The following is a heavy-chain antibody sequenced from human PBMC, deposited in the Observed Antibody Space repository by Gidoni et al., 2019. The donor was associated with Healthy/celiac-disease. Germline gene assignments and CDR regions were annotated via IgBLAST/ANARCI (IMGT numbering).Heavy chain of an antibody. CDR2: ISGSGGSS. CDR3: AKWGVTGHPHGAFDI. D-gene: IGHD3-16*01. V-gene: IGHV3-23*01. Sequence: EVQLLESGGGLVQPGGYLRLPCAASGFTFSSYAMSWVRQAPGKGLEWVSAISGSGGSSYYADSVKGLFTISRDNSKTTLYLQMNSLRAEDTAVYYCAKWGVTGHPHGAFDIWGQGTMVTVSS. J-gene: IGHJ3*02. CDR1: GFTFSSYA.